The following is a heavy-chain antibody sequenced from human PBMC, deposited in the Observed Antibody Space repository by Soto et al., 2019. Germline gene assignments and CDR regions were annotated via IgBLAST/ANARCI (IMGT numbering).Heavy chain of an antibody. CDR3: AREGTNHRLS. J-gene: IGHJ5*02. D-gene: IGHD3-16*02. CDR2: ITAYNGNT. V-gene: IGHV1-18*01. CDR1: SYTFTSYG. Sequence: ASVKVSCKASSYTFTSYGFSWVRQAPGQGLEWMGWITAYNGNTKYAQKWQGRVTMTTDTSTSTAYMELRSLRSDDTAVDYCAREGTNHRLSWGQGTLVTVSS.